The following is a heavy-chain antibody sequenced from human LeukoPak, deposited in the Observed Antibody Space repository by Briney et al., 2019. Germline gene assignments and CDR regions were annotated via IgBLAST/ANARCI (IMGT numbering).Heavy chain of an antibody. CDR2: IKGRSDTI. D-gene: IGHD4/OR15-4a*01. CDR1: GCIFNNYG. Sequence: GGSLRLSCTASGCIFNNYGMNWVRQAPGKGLEWISYIKGRSDTIHYADSVKGRFTISRDNAKNTLSLQMTSLRAEDTAIYYCVRGQGAHDNWSDPWGQGTLVTVAS. J-gene: IGHJ5*02. CDR3: VRGQGAHDNWSDP. V-gene: IGHV3-48*01.